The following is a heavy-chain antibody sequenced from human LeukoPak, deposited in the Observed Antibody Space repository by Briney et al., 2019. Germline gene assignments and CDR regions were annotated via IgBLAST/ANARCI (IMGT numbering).Heavy chain of an antibody. V-gene: IGHV3-33*01. D-gene: IGHD3-10*01. Sequence: GGSLRLSCAASGFSLTTYGTHWLRQAPGKGLEWVAVIWNDGSRKFYGDSVKGRFTVSRDTSENTMYLQMNTLRVDDTAVYYCARDGGSGIDYWGQGTLVTVSS. CDR3: ARDGGSGIDY. J-gene: IGHJ4*02. CDR1: GFSLTTYG. CDR2: IWNDGSRK.